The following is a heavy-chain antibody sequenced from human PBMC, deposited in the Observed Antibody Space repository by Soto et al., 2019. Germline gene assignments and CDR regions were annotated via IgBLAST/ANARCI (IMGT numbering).Heavy chain of an antibody. D-gene: IGHD1-1*01. CDR3: AADDMTTFI. Sequence: GASVKVSCKASGFNFPSSAVQWVRQARGQRLEWIGWIVVGSGNTNSAQKFQERVTFTRDMSTSTVYMELSSLKSEDTAVYYCAADDMTTFIWGQRTLVTVSS. CDR2: IVVGSGNT. J-gene: IGHJ4*02. V-gene: IGHV1-58*01. CDR1: GFNFPSSA.